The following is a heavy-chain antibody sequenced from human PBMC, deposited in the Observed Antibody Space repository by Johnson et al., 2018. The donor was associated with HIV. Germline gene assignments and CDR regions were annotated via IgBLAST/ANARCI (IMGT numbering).Heavy chain of an antibody. V-gene: IGHV3-30-3*01. CDR3: ARGGNYYDSSGYPHDAFDI. CDR2: ISYDGSNK. J-gene: IGHJ3*02. Sequence: QVQLVESGGGVVQPGRSLRLSCAAYGFTFSSYAMHWVRQAPGKGLEWVAVISYDGSNKYYADSVKGRFTIYRDNSKNTLYLQMNSLRAEDTAVYYCARGGNYYDSSGYPHDAFDIWGQGTMVTVSS. CDR1: GFTFSSYA. D-gene: IGHD3-22*01.